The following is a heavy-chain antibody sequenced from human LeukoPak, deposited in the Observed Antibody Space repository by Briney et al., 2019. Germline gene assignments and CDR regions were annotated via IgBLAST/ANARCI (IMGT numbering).Heavy chain of an antibody. CDR2: VYYNGGT. D-gene: IGHD2-21*01. Sequence: SSETLSLTCTVSGGSITRGNSYYWGWIRQPPGKGLEWIGIVYYNGGTYYNPSLKSRVTISVDTSKNQFSLKLSSVTAADTAVYYCARIRCGHSGSLCYNHWGLGTLVTVSS. J-gene: IGHJ4*02. CDR1: GGSITRGNSYY. V-gene: IGHV4-39*01. CDR3: ARIRCGHSGSLCYNH.